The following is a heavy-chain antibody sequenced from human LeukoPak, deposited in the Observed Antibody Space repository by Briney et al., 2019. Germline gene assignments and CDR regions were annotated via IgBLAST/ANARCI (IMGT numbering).Heavy chain of an antibody. CDR1: GYTFTYYG. D-gene: IGHD2-2*01. CDR2: SSGYTGNT. V-gene: IGHV1-18*01. J-gene: IGHJ4*02. Sequence: ASGKVSCKASGYTFTYYGIGWVRHAPGQGLEWRGWSSGYTGNTNYAQNRQGRVTMTTDTATSTAYMELRSPTSDDTAVYYCESGWRSVPSNQISPFDSWGLGTLVTVSS. CDR3: ESGWRSVPSNQISPFDS.